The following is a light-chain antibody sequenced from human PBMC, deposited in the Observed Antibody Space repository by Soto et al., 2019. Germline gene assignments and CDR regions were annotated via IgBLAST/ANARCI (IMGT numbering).Light chain of an antibody. CDR1: SSNIGNNY. V-gene: IGLV1-51*01. CDR3: SSFKGTNSFV. J-gene: IGLJ1*01. Sequence: QSVLTQSPSVSAAPGQQVTISCSGSSSNIGNNYVSWYQQLPGTAPKLLIYEVSKRPSGVPDRIFASKSGNTASLTVSGLQADDEANYYCSSFKGTNSFVFGTGTKLTVL. CDR2: EVS.